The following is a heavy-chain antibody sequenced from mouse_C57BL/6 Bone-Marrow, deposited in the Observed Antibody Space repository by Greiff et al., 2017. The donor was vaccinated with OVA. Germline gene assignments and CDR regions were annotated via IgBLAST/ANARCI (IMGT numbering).Heavy chain of an antibody. CDR1: GFTFSSYG. CDR3: ASPPGY. CDR2: ISSGGSYT. Sequence: EVMLVESGGDLVKPGGSLKLSCAASGFTFSSYGMSWVRQTPDKRLEWVATISSGGSYTYYPDSVKGRFTISRDNAKNTLYLQMSSLKSEDTAMCYCASPPGYWGQGTTLTVSS. V-gene: IGHV5-6*01. J-gene: IGHJ2*01.